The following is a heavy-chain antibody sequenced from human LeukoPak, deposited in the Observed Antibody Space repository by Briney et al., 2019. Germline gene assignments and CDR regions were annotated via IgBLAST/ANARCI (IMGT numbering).Heavy chain of an antibody. J-gene: IGHJ4*02. Sequence: SETLSLTCAVSGYSISSGYYWGWIRQPPGKGLEWIGSIYHSGSTYYNPSLKSRVTISVDTSKNHFSLRLSSVTAADTAVYYCARRLTMVRGVDYWGQGTLVTVSS. CDR2: IYHSGST. V-gene: IGHV4-38-2*01. CDR1: GYSISSGYY. CDR3: ARRLTMVRGVDY. D-gene: IGHD3-10*01.